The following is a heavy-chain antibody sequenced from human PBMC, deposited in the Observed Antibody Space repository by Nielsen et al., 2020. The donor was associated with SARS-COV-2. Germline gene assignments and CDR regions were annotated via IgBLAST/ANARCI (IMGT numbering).Heavy chain of an antibody. CDR2: INPNSGYT. CDR3: APSGYCSSTSCQGPGY. V-gene: IGHV1-2*02. Sequence: ASVKVSCKASGYIFTGYYMHWVRQAPGQGLEWMGWINPNSGYTNYAQKFQGRVTMTRDTSIRAAYMEMSRLRSDDTAVYYCAPSGYCSSTSCQGPGYWGQGTLVTVSS. D-gene: IGHD2-2*01. J-gene: IGHJ4*02. CDR1: GYIFTGYY.